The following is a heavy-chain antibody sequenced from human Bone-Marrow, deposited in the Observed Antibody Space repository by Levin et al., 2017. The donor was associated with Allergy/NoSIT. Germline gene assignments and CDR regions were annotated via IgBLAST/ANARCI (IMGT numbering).Heavy chain of an antibody. CDR1: GYTFTSYG. Sequence: VASVKVSCKASGYTFTSYGISWVRQAPGQGLEWMGWISAYNGNTNYAQKLQGRVTMTTDTSTSTAYMELRSLRSDDTAVYYCARGGIFWWQSDYYYYYGMDVWGQGTTVTVSS. J-gene: IGHJ6*02. V-gene: IGHV1-18*01. D-gene: IGHD3-9*01. CDR3: ARGGIFWWQSDYYYYYGMDV. CDR2: ISAYNGNT.